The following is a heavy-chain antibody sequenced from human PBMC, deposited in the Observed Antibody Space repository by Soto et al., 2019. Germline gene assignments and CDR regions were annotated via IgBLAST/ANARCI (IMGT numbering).Heavy chain of an antibody. CDR3: ARDSRTRITIFGVGSRNWFDP. CDR1: GFTFSSYA. Sequence: VGSLRLSCAASGFTFSSYAMSWVRQAPGKGLEWVSAISGSGGSTYYADSVKGRFTISRDNAKNTLYLQMNSLRAEDTGVYYCARDSRTRITIFGVGSRNWFDPWGQGTLVTVSS. D-gene: IGHD3-3*01. V-gene: IGHV3-23*01. J-gene: IGHJ5*02. CDR2: ISGSGGST.